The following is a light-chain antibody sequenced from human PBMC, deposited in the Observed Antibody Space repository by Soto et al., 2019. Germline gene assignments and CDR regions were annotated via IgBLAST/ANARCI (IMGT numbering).Light chain of an antibody. V-gene: IGLV2-14*01. CDR2: EVS. CDR3: ASYTTISALDVV. CDR1: SSDIGAYNY. J-gene: IGLJ2*01. Sequence: QSVLTQPASVSGSPGQSITISCTGSSSDIGAYNYVSWYQQNPGKAPKLMIYEVSNRPSGVSNRFSGFKFGNTASLTISGLQAEDEGDYSCASYTTISALDVVFGGGTKLTVL.